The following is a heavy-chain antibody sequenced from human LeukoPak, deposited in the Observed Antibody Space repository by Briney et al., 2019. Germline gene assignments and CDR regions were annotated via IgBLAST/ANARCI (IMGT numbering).Heavy chain of an antibody. V-gene: IGHV3-23*01. Sequence: GGSLRLSCAASGFTFGSYAMNWVRQAPGKGLEWVSVISGSGGSTHYADSVKGRFTISRDNSKNTLYLQMNSLRAEDTAVYYCATTIGGYNYGPSFDYWGQGTLVTVSS. CDR1: GFTFGSYA. CDR3: ATTIGGYNYGPSFDY. CDR2: ISGSGGST. D-gene: IGHD5-18*01. J-gene: IGHJ4*02.